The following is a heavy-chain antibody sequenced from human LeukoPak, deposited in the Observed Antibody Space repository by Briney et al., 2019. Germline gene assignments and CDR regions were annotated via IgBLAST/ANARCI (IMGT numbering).Heavy chain of an antibody. V-gene: IGHV4-59*01. CDR3: ARGNSNDYLAWFDP. CDR1: GVSISSYY. Sequence: PSETLSLTCTVSGVSISSYYWSWIRQPPGKGLEWIGYIYYSGSTNYNPSLKSRVTISVDTSKNQFSLKLSSVTAADTAVYYCARGNSNDYLAWFDPWGQGALVTVST. CDR2: IYYSGST. J-gene: IGHJ5*02. D-gene: IGHD3-22*01.